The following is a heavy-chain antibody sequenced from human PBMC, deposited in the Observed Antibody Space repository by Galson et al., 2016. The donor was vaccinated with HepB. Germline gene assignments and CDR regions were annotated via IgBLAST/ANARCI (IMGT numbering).Heavy chain of an antibody. CDR2: IKPSGGNT. CDR1: GYTFNTYN. CDR3: ARELDHSFYFDY. V-gene: IGHV1-46*02. D-gene: IGHD1-14*01. Sequence: SVKVSCKASGYTFNTYNMHWVRQAPGQGLEWMGIIKPSGGNTIYAQKIQDRITMTRDTSTSTVYMGLISLRSEDTAVYYCARELDHSFYFDYWGQGTLLTVSS. J-gene: IGHJ4*02.